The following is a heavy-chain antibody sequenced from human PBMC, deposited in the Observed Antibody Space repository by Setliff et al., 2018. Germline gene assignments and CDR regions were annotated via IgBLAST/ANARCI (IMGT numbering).Heavy chain of an antibody. CDR2: IYSSGST. D-gene: IGHD2-8*01. CDR3: AREGFYCTNGVCYRPLDY. V-gene: IGHV4-4*08. J-gene: IGHJ4*02. Sequence: KPSETLSLTCTVSGDSIINYYWSWIRQPPGKGLEWIGNIYSSGSTNYNPSLKSRVTISVDTSKNQFSLNLTSVTAADTAVYYCAREGFYCTNGVCYRPLDYWGQGTLVTVSS. CDR1: GDSIINYY.